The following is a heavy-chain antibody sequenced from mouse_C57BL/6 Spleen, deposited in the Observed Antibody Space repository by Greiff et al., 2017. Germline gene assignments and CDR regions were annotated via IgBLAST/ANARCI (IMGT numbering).Heavy chain of an antibody. CDR1: GYAFSSSW. D-gene: IGHD2-1*01. V-gene: IGHV1-82*01. J-gene: IGHJ4*01. CDR3: ARGHTYGNCVSAMDY. CDR2: IYPGDGDT. Sequence: QVQLKESGPELVKPGASVKISCKASGYAFSSSWMNWVKQRPGQGLEWIGRIYPGDGDTNYNGKFKGKATLTADKSSSTAYMQLSSLTSEDSAVYVCARGHTYGNCVSAMDYWGQGTSVNVSS.